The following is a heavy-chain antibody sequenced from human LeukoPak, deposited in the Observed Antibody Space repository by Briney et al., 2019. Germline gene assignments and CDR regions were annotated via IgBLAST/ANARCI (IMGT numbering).Heavy chain of an antibody. CDR2: IKQDGSEK. V-gene: IGHV3-7*03. CDR3: ARAPITMAQRWFDP. J-gene: IGHJ5*02. Sequence: PGGSLRLSCAASGFTFSSYWMSWVRQAPGKGLEWVANIKQDGSEKYYVDSVKGRFTISRDNAKNSLYLQMNSLRAEDTAVYYCARAPITMAQRWFDPWGQATLVTVSS. D-gene: IGHD3-10*01. CDR1: GFTFSSYW.